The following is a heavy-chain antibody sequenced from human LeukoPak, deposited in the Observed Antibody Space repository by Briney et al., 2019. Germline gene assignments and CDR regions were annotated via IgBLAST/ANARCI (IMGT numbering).Heavy chain of an antibody. CDR2: IIPIFGTA. D-gene: IGHD2-15*01. V-gene: IGHV1-69*06. CDR1: GGTVSSYA. Sequence: SVKVSCKASGGTVSSYAISWVRQAPGQGLEWIGRIIPIFGTANYAQKFQGRVTITADKSTSTAYMELSILRSEDTAVYYCARGGYCSGGSCYKPFDYWGQGTLVTVSS. CDR3: ARGGYCSGGSCYKPFDY. J-gene: IGHJ4*02.